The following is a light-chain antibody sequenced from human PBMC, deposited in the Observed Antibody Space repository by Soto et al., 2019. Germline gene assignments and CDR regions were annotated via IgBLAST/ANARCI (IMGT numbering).Light chain of an antibody. Sequence: DIQMTQSPSTLSASEGDGVTISCRASQSVNIWLAWYQQKPGRAPKLLIYKSSILESGVPSRFSGSGSGTEFTLTISSLQPDDFATYYCQQFNTSPWTFGQGTKVDI. J-gene: IGKJ1*01. V-gene: IGKV1-5*03. CDR2: KSS. CDR1: QSVNIW. CDR3: QQFNTSPWT.